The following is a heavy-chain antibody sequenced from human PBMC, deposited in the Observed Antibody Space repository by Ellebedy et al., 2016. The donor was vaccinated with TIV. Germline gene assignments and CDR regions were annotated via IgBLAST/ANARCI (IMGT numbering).Heavy chain of an antibody. CDR1: GFSFSSYA. J-gene: IGHJ6*02. V-gene: IGHV3-23*01. CDR3: ACVDTACYFDGMDA. D-gene: IGHD5-18*01. Sequence: GESLKISXAASGFSFSSYAMTWVRQAPGKGLEWVSVINNNGGSTKYTDSVRGRFIISRDNSKNTLYLQMNSLRVEDTAVYYCACVDTACYFDGMDAWGRGTTVTVSS. CDR2: INNNGGST.